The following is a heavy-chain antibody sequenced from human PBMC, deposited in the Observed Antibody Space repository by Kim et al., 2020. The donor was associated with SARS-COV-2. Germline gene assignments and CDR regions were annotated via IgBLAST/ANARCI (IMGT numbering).Heavy chain of an antibody. CDR3: ARDPDTGGWSEFDS. D-gene: IGHD6-19*01. V-gene: IGHV3-74*01. CDR1: GFSIRTYW. J-gene: IGHJ4*02. CDR2: IKSDGSST. Sequence: GGSLRLSCAASGFSIRTYWMHWVRQGPGRGLVWVSRIKSDGSSTTYADSVKGRFTISRDNAKNTLYLQMNSLRVEDTAMYYCARDPDTGGWSEFDSWGRGTLCAVSS.